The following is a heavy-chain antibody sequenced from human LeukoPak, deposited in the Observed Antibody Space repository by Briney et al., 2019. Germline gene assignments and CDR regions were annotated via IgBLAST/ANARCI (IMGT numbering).Heavy chain of an antibody. CDR2: ISGSGGST. CDR1: GFTFSSYA. Sequence: GGSLRLSCAASGFTFSSYAMSWVRQAPGKGLEWVSAISGSGGSTYYADSVKGRFTISRDNSKNTLYLQMNSLRAEDTAVYYCAKDSGDFRYCSGDSCHGPGYFDYWGQGTLVTVSS. J-gene: IGHJ4*02. D-gene: IGHD2-15*01. CDR3: AKDSGDFRYCSGDSCHGPGYFDY. V-gene: IGHV3-23*01.